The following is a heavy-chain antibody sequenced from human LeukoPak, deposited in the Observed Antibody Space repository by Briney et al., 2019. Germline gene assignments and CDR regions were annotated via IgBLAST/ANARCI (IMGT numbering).Heavy chain of an antibody. D-gene: IGHD3-22*01. V-gene: IGHV3-23*01. CDR3: ARDRTMSAPTFDY. CDR1: GFTFSSYV. CDR2: ISNSGGST. J-gene: IGHJ4*02. Sequence: GGSLRLSCAASGFTFSSYVMSWVRQAPGKGLEWVSSISNSGGSTYYADSVKGRFTISRDNSKNTLYLQMNSLRAEDTAVYYCARDRTMSAPTFDYWGQGTLVTVSS.